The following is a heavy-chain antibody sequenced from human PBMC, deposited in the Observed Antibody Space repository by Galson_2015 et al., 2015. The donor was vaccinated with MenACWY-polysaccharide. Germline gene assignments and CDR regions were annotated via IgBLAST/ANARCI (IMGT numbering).Heavy chain of an antibody. CDR2: ISYDETNK. Sequence: SLRLSCAASGFTFNSYAMHWVRQAPGKGLEWLAVISYDETNKYYADAANGRFTFSIDNSENNLYLQMNSLRAEDTAVFYYARAYCDRITCYGMDVWGQGTTVAVSS. J-gene: IGHJ6*02. D-gene: IGHD2/OR15-2a*01. V-gene: IGHV3-30-3*01. CDR3: ARAYCDRITCYGMDV. CDR1: GFTFNSYA.